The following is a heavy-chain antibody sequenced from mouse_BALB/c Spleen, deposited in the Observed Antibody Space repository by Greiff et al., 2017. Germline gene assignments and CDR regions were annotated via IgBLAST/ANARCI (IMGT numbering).Heavy chain of an antibody. CDR2: IDPSDSDT. D-gene: IGHD6-2*01. CDR3: ASGYLSWFAY. Sequence: QVQLQQPGAELVKPGASVKLSCKASGYTFTSYWMHWVKQRPGQGLEWIGEIDPSDSDTNYNQKFKGKATLTVDKSSSTAYMQLSSLTSEDSAVYYCASGYLSWFAYWGQGTLVTVSA. V-gene: IGHV1-69*02. CDR1: GYTFTSYW. J-gene: IGHJ3*01.